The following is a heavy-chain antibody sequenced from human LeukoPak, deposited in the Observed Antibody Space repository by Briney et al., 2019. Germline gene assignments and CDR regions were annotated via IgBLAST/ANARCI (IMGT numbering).Heavy chain of an antibody. V-gene: IGHV3-11*04. D-gene: IGHD2-2*01. CDR1: GFTFSDYY. CDR2: ISSSGSTI. CDR3: ASGGIVVVPAAMPNWFDP. Sequence: GESLRLSCAASGFTFSDYYMSWIRQAPGKGLEWVSYISSSGSTIYYADSVKGRFTISRDNAKNSLYLQMNSLRAEDTAVYYCASGGIVVVPAAMPNWFDPWGQGTLVTVSS. J-gene: IGHJ5*02.